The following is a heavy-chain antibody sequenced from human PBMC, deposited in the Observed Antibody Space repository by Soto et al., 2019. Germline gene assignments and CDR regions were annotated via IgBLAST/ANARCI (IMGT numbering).Heavy chain of an antibody. V-gene: IGHV1-2*02. J-gene: IGHJ5*02. CDR3: AIGVGLWFGELSHWVP. D-gene: IGHD3-10*01. CDR1: GYTFTGYY. CDR2: INPTSGGT. Sequence: ASVKVSCKASGYTFTGYYVHWVRQAPGQGLEWMGWINPTSGGTNYAQKFPGRVTMTRDTAISTAYMELSRLRSDDRAVYYCAIGVGLWFGELSHWVPWGHGTPVTVSS.